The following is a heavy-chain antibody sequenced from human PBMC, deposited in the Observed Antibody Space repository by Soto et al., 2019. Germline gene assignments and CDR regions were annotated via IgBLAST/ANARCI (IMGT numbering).Heavy chain of an antibody. CDR3: ARVYSSSWYDYYYYYGMDV. D-gene: IGHD6-13*01. CDR2: MNPNSGNT. Sequence: ASVKVSCKASGYTFTSYDINWVRQATGQGLEWMGWMNPNSGNTGYAQKFQGRVTMTRNTSISTAYVELSSLRSEDTAVYYCARVYSSSWYDYYYYYGMDVWGQGTTVTVSS. V-gene: IGHV1-8*01. J-gene: IGHJ6*02. CDR1: GYTFTSYD.